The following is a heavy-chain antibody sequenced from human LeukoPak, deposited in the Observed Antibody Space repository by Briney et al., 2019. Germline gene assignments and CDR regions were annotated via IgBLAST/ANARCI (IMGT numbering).Heavy chain of an antibody. D-gene: IGHD3-10*02. CDR1: GFTFNTHA. CDR2: ISSSGSNI. V-gene: IGHV3-48*03. Sequence: PGGSLRLSCVVSGFTFNTHAMHWVRQAPGKGLEWVSYISSSGSNIYYADSVKGRFTISRDNDKNSLYLQMNSLRAEDTAVYYCAELGITMIGGVWGKGTTVTISS. J-gene: IGHJ6*04. CDR3: AELGITMIGGV.